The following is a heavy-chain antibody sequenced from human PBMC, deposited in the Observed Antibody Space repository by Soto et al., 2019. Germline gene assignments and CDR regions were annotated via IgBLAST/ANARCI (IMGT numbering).Heavy chain of an antibody. CDR1: GFTFSSYW. CDR3: ARVTIAAAEDAFDI. D-gene: IGHD6-13*01. V-gene: IGHV3-74*01. Sequence: GGSLRLSCAASGFTFSSYWMHWVRQAPGKGLVWVSRINSDGSSTSYVDSVKGRFTISRDNAKNTLYLQMNSLRAEDTAVYYCARVTIAAAEDAFDIWGQGTMVTVSS. CDR2: INSDGSST. J-gene: IGHJ3*02.